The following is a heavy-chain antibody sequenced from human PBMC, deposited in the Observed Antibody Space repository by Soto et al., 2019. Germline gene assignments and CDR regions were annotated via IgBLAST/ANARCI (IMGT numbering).Heavy chain of an antibody. V-gene: IGHV4-59*01. Sequence: PSETLSLTCTVSGGSISSYYWSWIRQPPGKGLEWIGYIYYSGCTNYNPSLKSRVTISVDTSKNQFSLKLSSVTAADTAVYYCARDLLRPTYYYDSSGPYEIWGQGTMVTVSS. CDR2: IYYSGCT. CDR1: GGSISSYY. J-gene: IGHJ3*02. CDR3: ARDLLRPTYYYDSSGPYEI. D-gene: IGHD3-22*01.